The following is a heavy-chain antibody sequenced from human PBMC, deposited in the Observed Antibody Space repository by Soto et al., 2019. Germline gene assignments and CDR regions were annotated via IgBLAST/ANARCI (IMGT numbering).Heavy chain of an antibody. D-gene: IGHD2-15*01. V-gene: IGHV4-30-2*01. CDR3: ARGGGTAFVMRYYGMDV. CDR2: IYHSGST. CDR1: GGSISSGGYS. Sequence: SETLSLTCAVSGGSISSGGYSWSWIRQPPGKGLEWIGYIYHSGSTYYNPSLKSRVTISVDTSKNQFSLKLSSVTAADTAVYYCARGGGTAFVMRYYGMDVWGQGTTVTVSS. J-gene: IGHJ6*02.